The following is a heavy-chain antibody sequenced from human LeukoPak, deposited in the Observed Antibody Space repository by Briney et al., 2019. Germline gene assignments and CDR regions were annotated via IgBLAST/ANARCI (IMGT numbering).Heavy chain of an antibody. D-gene: IGHD1-14*01. CDR2: INPNSGGT. CDR1: GYTFTGYY. J-gene: IGHJ5*02. V-gene: IGHV1-2*02. CDR3: ARILNPDQALNWLDP. Sequence: ASVKVSCKASGYTFTGYYMHWVRQAPGQGLEWMGWINPNSGGTNYAQKFQGRVTMTRDTSISTAYMELSRLRSDDTAVYYCARILNPDQALNWLDPWGQGTLVTDSS.